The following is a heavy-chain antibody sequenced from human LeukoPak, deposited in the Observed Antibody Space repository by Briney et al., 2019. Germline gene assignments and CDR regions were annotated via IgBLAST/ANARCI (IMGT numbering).Heavy chain of an antibody. CDR2: IYYSGST. D-gene: IGHD3-16*01. CDR1: GGSISSYY. CDR3: ARSWDDYVWEITRENWFDP. J-gene: IGHJ5*02. Sequence: SETLSLTCTVAGGSISSYYWSWIRQPPGKGLEWIGYIYYSGSTNYNPSLKSRVTISVDTSKNQLSLKLSSVTAADTAVYYCARSWDDYVWEITRENWFDPWGQGTLVTVSS. V-gene: IGHV4-59*01.